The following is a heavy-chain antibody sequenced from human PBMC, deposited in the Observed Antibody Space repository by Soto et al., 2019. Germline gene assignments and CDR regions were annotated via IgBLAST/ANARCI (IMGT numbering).Heavy chain of an antibody. V-gene: IGHV4-59*01. J-gene: IGHJ4*02. CDR2: IYYSGST. D-gene: IGHD4-17*01. CDR1: GGSITSYY. CDR3: ARGDYVWYYFDY. Sequence: SETLSLTCTVSGGSITSYYWSWIRQPPGKGLEWIGYIYYSGSTNYNPSLKSRVTISVDTSKNHFSLILSSVTAADTAVYYCARGDYVWYYFDYWGQGTLVTVS.